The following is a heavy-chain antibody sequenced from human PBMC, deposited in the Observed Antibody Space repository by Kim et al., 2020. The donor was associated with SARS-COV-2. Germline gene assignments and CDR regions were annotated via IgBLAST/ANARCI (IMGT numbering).Heavy chain of an antibody. CDR1: GFTFSSYA. CDR2: ISYDGSNK. Sequence: GGSLRLSCAASGFTFSSYAMHWVRQAPGKGLEWVAVISYDGSNKYYADSVKGRFTISRDNSKNTLYLQMNSLRAEDTAVYYCARDNPRFDTYYYDSSGYHDAFDIWGQGTMVTVSS. CDR3: ARDNPRFDTYYYDSSGYHDAFDI. V-gene: IGHV3-30*04. J-gene: IGHJ3*02. D-gene: IGHD3-22*01.